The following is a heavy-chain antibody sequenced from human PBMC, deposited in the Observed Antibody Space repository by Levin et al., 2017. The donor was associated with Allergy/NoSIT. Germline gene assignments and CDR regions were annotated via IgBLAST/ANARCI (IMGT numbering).Heavy chain of an antibody. CDR3: ARDYAFDV. CDR1: GFIFSDYA. V-gene: IGHV3-23*01. J-gene: IGHJ3*01. Sequence: LGESLKISCEASGFIFSDYAMNWVRQIPGKGLEWVSCISGNGASTYYADSVRGRFTISRDNSKRTLFLHMNDLRAEDTAVYYCARDYAFDVWGQGTVVSASS. CDR2: ISGNGAST.